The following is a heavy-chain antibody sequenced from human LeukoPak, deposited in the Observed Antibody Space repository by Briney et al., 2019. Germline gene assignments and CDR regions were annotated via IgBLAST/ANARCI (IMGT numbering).Heavy chain of an antibody. V-gene: IGHV3-23*01. CDR3: AREEDIVLMVYAIQAY. Sequence: GGSLRLSCAASGFTFSSYAMSWVRQAPGKGLEWVSAISGSGGSTYYADSVKGRFTISRDNSKNTLYLQMNSLRAEDTAVYYCAREEDIVLMVYAIQAYWGQGTLVTVSS. J-gene: IGHJ4*02. CDR1: GFTFSSYA. CDR2: ISGSGGST. D-gene: IGHD2-8*01.